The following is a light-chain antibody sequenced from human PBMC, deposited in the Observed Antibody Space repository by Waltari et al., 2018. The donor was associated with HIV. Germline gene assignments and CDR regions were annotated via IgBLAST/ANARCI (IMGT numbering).Light chain of an antibody. CDR3: CSYAGNSIP. V-gene: IGLV2-23*02. CDR1: SSDVGSYNL. J-gene: IGLJ2*01. CDR2: EVS. Sequence: QSALTQPASVSGSFGQSITISCTGTSSDVGSYNLVSWYQHHPGKAPKLIIYEVSKRPSGVSNRFSGSKSGNTASLTVSGLQAEDEADHYCCSYAGNSIPFGGGTKLTVL.